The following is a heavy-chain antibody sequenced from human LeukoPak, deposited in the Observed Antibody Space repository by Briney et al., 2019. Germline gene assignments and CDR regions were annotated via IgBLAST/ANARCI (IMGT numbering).Heavy chain of an antibody. Sequence: GGSLRLSCAVSGFTFSSSAMSWVRQAPGKGLEWVSLISGSGGTTYYADSVKGRFTISRDNSKNTLFLQMYSLRAEDTAAYYCAKPREYSSTWFGVDHWGQGSLVTVSS. J-gene: IGHJ4*02. CDR2: ISGSGGTT. CDR3: AKPREYSSTWFGVDH. CDR1: GFTFSSSA. V-gene: IGHV3-23*01. D-gene: IGHD6-13*01.